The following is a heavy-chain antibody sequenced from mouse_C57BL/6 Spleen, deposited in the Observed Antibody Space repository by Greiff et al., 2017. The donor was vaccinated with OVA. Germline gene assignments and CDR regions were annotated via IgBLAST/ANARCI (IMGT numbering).Heavy chain of an antibody. Sequence: VQLQQPGAELVMPGASVKLSCKASGYTFTSYWMHWVKQRPGQGLEWIGEIDPSDSYTNYNQKFKGKSTLTVDKSSSTAYMQLSSLTSEDSAVYYCARMGLRRDWYFDVWGTGTTVTVSS. CDR2: IDPSDSYT. V-gene: IGHV1-69*01. J-gene: IGHJ1*03. CDR1: GYTFTSYW. CDR3: ARMGLRRDWYFDV. D-gene: IGHD2-4*01.